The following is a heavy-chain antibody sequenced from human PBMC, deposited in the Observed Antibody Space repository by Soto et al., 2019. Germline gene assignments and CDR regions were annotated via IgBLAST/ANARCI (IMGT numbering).Heavy chain of an antibody. CDR1: GFTFSDNW. J-gene: IGHJ4*02. CDR2: IRGDASST. Sequence: EVKVLESGGGLVQPGGSLRLSCAASGFTFSDNWMHWVRQPPGKGPVWVSRIRGDASSTSYADSVKGRFTISRDSAKNTVYLQMDSRRVEDTAVYYCTRGGTRTTYWGLFDSWGQGTLVTVSS. CDR3: TRGGTRTTYWGLFDS. D-gene: IGHD7-27*01. V-gene: IGHV3-74*01.